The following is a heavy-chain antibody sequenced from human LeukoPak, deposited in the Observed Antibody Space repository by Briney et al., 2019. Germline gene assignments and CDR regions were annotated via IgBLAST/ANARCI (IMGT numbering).Heavy chain of an antibody. Sequence: ASVKVSCKVSGYTLTELSMHWVRQAPGKGLEWMGGFDPEDGETIYAQKFQGRVTMTEDTSTDTAYMELSSLRSEDTAVYYCATVGGSWYDSKVLDYWGQGTLVTVSS. D-gene: IGHD6-13*01. CDR1: GYTLTELS. CDR2: FDPEDGET. V-gene: IGHV1-24*01. CDR3: ATVGGSWYDSKVLDY. J-gene: IGHJ4*02.